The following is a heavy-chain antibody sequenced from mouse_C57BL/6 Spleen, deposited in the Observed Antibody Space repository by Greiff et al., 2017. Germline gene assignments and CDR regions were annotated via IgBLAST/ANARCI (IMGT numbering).Heavy chain of an antibody. CDR2: IDPETGGT. Sequence: LVESGAELVRPGASVTLSCKASGYTFTDYEMHWVKQTPVHGLEWIGAIDPETGGTAYNQKFKGKAILTADKSSSTAYMELRSLTSEDSAVYYCTRGDYSNYFDYWGQGTTLTVSS. CDR3: TRGDYSNYFDY. D-gene: IGHD2-5*01. CDR1: GYTFTDYE. J-gene: IGHJ2*01. V-gene: IGHV1-15*01.